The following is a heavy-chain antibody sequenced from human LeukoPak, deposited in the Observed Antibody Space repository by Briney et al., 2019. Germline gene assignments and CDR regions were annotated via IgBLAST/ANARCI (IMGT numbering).Heavy chain of an antibody. CDR3: ATYARLLPYYYYYMDV. V-gene: IGHV3-11*01. CDR1: GFTFSDYY. Sequence: GGSLRLSCAASGFTFSDYYMSWIRQAPGKGLEWVSYISSSGSTIYYADSVKGRFTISRDNAKNSLYLQMNSLRAEDTAAYYCATYARLLPYYYYYMDVWGKGTTVTISS. D-gene: IGHD1-26*01. CDR2: ISSSGSTI. J-gene: IGHJ6*03.